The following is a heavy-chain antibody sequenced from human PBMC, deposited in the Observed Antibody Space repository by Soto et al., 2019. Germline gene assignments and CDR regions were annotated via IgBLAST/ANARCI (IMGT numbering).Heavy chain of an antibody. CDR2: INAGNGNT. V-gene: IGHV1-3*01. CDR1: GYTFTSYA. D-gene: IGHD3-3*01. CDR3: ARRGIFGVVPHYYYGMDV. Sequence: ASVKVSCKASGYTFTSYAMHWVRQAPGQRLEWMGWINAGNGNTKYSQKFQGRVTITRDTSASTAYMELSSLRSEDTAVYYCARRGIFGVVPHYYYGMDVWGQGTTVTVSS. J-gene: IGHJ6*02.